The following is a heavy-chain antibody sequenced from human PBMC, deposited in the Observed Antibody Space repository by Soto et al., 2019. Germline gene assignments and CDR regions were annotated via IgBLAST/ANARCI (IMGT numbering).Heavy chain of an antibody. CDR1: GFTFSTYG. Sequence: EVQLVESGGGLEQPGGSLRLSCAGSGFTFSTYGINWVRQAPGKGLEWVSYISSGSGAIYYADSVKGRFTISRDNAKTSLYLQMNSLRAEDTAVYHCARVRSYYGMDFWGQGTTVTVSS. D-gene: IGHD3-10*01. J-gene: IGHJ6*02. CDR2: ISSGSGAI. V-gene: IGHV3-48*01. CDR3: ARVRSYYGMDF.